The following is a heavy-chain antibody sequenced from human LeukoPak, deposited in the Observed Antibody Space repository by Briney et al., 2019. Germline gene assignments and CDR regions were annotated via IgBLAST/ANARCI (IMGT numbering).Heavy chain of an antibody. CDR2: FYVGGST. J-gene: IGHJ4*02. Sequence: PGGSLRLPCAASGFTVGSQYMSWVRQAPGKGLEWVSVFYVGGSTYYADSVKGRFTISRDHSKNTLYLQMDSLRAEDTAVYYCARGDGYNYFDYWGQGTLVTVSS. CDR1: GFTVGSQY. V-gene: IGHV3-66*01. CDR3: ARGDGYNYFDY. D-gene: IGHD5-24*01.